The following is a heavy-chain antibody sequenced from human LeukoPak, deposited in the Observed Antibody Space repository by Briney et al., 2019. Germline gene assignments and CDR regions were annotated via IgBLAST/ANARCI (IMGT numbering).Heavy chain of an antibody. CDR2: ISVSGDRT. J-gene: IGHJ4*02. D-gene: IGHD6-6*01. V-gene: IGHV3-23*01. CDR3: AKQSTARSLGE. Sequence: GGSLRLSCAASGFTFSNFAMSWLRQAPGKGLEWVSGISVSGDRTYYADSVRGRYTISRGNSKNTLYLQMNNLRGDDTAVYYCAKQSTARSLGEGGQGTLVTVSS. CDR1: GFTFSNFA.